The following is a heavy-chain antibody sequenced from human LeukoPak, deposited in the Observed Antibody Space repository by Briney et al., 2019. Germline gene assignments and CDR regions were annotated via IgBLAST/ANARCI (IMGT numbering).Heavy chain of an antibody. CDR3: ASNSGNVPFAY. D-gene: IGHD4-23*01. V-gene: IGHV4-31*03. CDR1: GDSISSGGYY. Sequence: PSETLSLTCTVSGDSISSGGYYWSWIRQHPGKGLEWTGYIYYSGSTYYNPSLNSRVTISVDTSKNQFSLKLSSVTAADTAVYYCASNSGNVPFAYWGQGTLVTVSS. CDR2: IYYSGST. J-gene: IGHJ4*02.